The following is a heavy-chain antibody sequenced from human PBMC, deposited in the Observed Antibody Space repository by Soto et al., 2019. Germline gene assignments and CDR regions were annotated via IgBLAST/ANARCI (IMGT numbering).Heavy chain of an antibody. CDR1: GGSISSGDYL. V-gene: IGHV4-31*03. D-gene: IGHD3-10*01. Sequence: SETLSLTCTVSGGSISSGDYLWSWIRQHPWKGLEWIGYIHHSGSTYYNPSLESRVSISVDTSKKQFSLNLNSVTAADTAVYYCARDSPYTSLRGYFDFWGPGXLVTV. CDR2: IHHSGST. CDR3: ARDSPYTSLRGYFDF. J-gene: IGHJ4*02.